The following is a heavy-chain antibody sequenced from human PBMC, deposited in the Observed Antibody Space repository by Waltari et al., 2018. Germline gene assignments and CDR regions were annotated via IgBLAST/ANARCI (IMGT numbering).Heavy chain of an antibody. D-gene: IGHD5-18*01. Sequence: QGLEWMGWISAYNGNTNYAQKLQGRVTMTTDTSTSTAYMELRSLRSDDTAVYYCARAGATAMVLRGAFDIWGQGTMVTVSS. V-gene: IGHV1-18*01. J-gene: IGHJ3*02. CDR2: ISAYNGNT. CDR3: ARAGATAMVLRGAFDI.